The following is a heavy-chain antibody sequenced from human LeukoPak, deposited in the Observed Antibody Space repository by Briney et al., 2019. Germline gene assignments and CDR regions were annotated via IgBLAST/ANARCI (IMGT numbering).Heavy chain of an antibody. J-gene: IGHJ4*02. CDR1: GYTFTGYY. CDR2: INPNSGGT. CDR3: ARVMSGQLYYFDY. V-gene: IGHV1-2*02. Sequence: EASVKVSCKASGYTFTGYYMHWVRQAPGQGLEWMGWINPNSGGTNYAQKFQGRVTMTRDTSISTAYMELSRLRSDDTAVYYCARVMSGQLYYFDYWGQGTLVTVPS. D-gene: IGHD6-13*01.